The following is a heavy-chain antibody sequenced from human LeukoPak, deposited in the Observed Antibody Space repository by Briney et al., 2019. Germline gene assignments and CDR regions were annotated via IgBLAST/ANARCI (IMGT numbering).Heavy chain of an antibody. CDR3: AKEMPPYCSSTSCYKGFDY. CDR2: IRYDGSNK. V-gene: IGHV3-30*02. CDR1: GFTFSSYG. D-gene: IGHD2-2*02. Sequence: GGSLRLSCAASGFTFSSYGMHWVRQAPGKGLEWVAFIRYDGSNKYYADSVKGRFTISRDNSKNTLYLQMNSLRAEDTAVYYCAKEMPPYCSSTSCYKGFDYWGQGTLVTVSS. J-gene: IGHJ4*02.